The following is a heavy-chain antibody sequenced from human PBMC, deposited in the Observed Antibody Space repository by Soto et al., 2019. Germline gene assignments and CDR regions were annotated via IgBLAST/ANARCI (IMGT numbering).Heavy chain of an antibody. CDR1: RFTSGYHA. V-gene: IGHV3-23*01. CDR3: ASWVSAHFDS. D-gene: IGHD6-13*01. J-gene: IGHJ4*01. CDR2: ISSNGENT. Sequence: PGGSLRLSCAASRFTSGYHAMNWVRQAPGKGLEWVSTISSNGENTHYADSVKGRFIISSDNSSNTVALQINSLRVEDTAIYYRASWVSAHFDSWGQGTLVTVSS.